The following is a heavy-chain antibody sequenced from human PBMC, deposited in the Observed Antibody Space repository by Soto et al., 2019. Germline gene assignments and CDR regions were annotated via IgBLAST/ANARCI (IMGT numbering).Heavy chain of an antibody. CDR1: GGSISSSSYY. CDR3: ARPPTQYSSGWEGGLGWIDYFDY. V-gene: IGHV4-39*01. CDR2: IYYSGST. Sequence: SETLSLTCTVSGGSISSSSYYWGWIRQPPGKGLEWIGSIYYSGSTYYNPSLKSRVTISVDTSKNQFSLKLSSVTAADTAVYYCARPPTQYSSGWEGGLGWIDYFDYWGQGTLVTVSS. J-gene: IGHJ4*02. D-gene: IGHD6-19*01.